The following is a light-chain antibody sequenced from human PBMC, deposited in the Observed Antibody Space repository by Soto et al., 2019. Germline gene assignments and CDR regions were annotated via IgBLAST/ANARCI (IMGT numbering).Light chain of an antibody. J-gene: IGKJ1*01. CDR3: QQYNSYLWT. Sequence: DIQMTQSPSTLSGSVGDRGTITCRASQTISSWLAWYQQKPGKAPKLLIYKASSVQNEVPSRFRGSGSGTEFSLTISRLQPEDIATYYCQQYNSYLWTFGQGTKVDIK. CDR2: KAS. CDR1: QTISSW. V-gene: IGKV1-5*03.